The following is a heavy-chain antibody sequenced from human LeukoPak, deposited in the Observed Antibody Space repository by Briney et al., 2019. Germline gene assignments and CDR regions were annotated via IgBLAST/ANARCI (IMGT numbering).Heavy chain of an antibody. Sequence: GGPLRLSCVASGFTLSSHNINWVRQAPGKGLGWVSHISSSGSITYYGDSVKGRITISRDNAKNSVSLYMNSLRAEDSAVYYCARPGITAFDIWGQGTMVTVSS. CDR3: ARPGITAFDI. CDR2: ISSSGSIT. D-gene: IGHD3-10*01. J-gene: IGHJ3*02. V-gene: IGHV3-48*01. CDR1: GFTLSSHN.